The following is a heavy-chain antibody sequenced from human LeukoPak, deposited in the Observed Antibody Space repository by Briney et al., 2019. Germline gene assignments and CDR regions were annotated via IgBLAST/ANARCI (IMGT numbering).Heavy chain of an antibody. CDR3: ARHVRPRRGYSYGYYFDY. Sequence: AETLSLTCTGSGGSISSSSYDWGWIRQPPGKGLEWIGSIYYSGSTYYNPSLKSRVTISVDTSKNQFSLKLSSVTAADPAVYYCARHVRPRRGYSYGYYFDYWGQGTLVTVSS. J-gene: IGHJ4*02. D-gene: IGHD5-18*01. CDR2: IYYSGST. CDR1: GGSISSSSYD. V-gene: IGHV4-39*01.